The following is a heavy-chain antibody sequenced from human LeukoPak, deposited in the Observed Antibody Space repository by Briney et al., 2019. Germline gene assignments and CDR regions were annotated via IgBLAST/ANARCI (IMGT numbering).Heavy chain of an antibody. CDR3: AKETSEYSTSKVFDY. J-gene: IGHJ4*02. CDR1: GFTFSSCA. V-gene: IGHV3-23*01. Sequence: GGSLRLSCAASGFTFSSCAMSWVRQAPGKGLEWVSAISGSGVSTDYADSVKGRFTISRDNSKNTLYLQVDSLRAEDTAVYYCAKETSEYSTSKVFDYWGQGTLVTVSS. CDR2: ISGSGVST. D-gene: IGHD6-6*01.